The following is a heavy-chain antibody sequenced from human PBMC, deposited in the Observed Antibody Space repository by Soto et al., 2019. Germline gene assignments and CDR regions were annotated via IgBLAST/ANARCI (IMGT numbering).Heavy chain of an antibody. CDR3: GSWQLANIRGVDAFDI. J-gene: IGHJ3*02. Sequence: GGSLRLSCAASGFTFSSYGMHWVRQAPGKGLEWVAVIWYDGSNKYYADSVKGRFTISRDNSKNTLYLQMNSLRAEDTAVYYCGSWQLANIRGVDAFDIWGQGTMVTVSS. CDR2: IWYDGSNK. CDR1: GFTFSSYG. D-gene: IGHD6-6*01. V-gene: IGHV3-33*01.